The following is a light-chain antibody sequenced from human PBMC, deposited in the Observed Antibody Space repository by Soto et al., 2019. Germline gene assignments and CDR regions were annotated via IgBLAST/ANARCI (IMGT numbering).Light chain of an antibody. CDR2: DVS. CDR3: SSYTSSSTHV. J-gene: IGLJ1*01. CDR1: SSDVGAYNF. Sequence: QSVRAQPASVSGSRGQSITISCTGTSSDVGAYNFVSWYQQHPGKLPKLMIFDVSRRPSGVSDRFSGSKSGNTASLTISGLQAEDEGDYYCSSYTSSSTHVFGSGTKLTVL. V-gene: IGLV2-14*03.